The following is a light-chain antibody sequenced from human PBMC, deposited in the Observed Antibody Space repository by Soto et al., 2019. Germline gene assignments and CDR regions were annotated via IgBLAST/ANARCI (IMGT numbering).Light chain of an antibody. J-gene: IGKJ1*01. Sequence: EIVLTQSPGTLSLSPGESATLSCRASQSVSSTYLAWYQQQPGQTPRLLIYGASSRATGIPDRFSGSGSGTDFTLSISRLEPEDFTVYYCQQYGSSSWTCGQGTKVEIK. V-gene: IGKV3-20*01. CDR3: QQYGSSSWT. CDR2: GAS. CDR1: QSVSSTY.